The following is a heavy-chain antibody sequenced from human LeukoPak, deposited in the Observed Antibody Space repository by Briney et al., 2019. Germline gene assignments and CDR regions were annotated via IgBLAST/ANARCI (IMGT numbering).Heavy chain of an antibody. D-gene: IGHD4-17*01. CDR2: IYYSGST. CDR3: ARETYGDFDY. CDR1: GGSISSYC. V-gene: IGHV4-59*01. Sequence: PSETLSLTCTVSGGSISSYCWSWIRQPPGKGLEWIGYIYYSGSTNYNPSLKSRVTISVDTSKNQFSLKLSSVTAADTAVYYCARETYGDFDYWGQGTLVTVSS. J-gene: IGHJ4*02.